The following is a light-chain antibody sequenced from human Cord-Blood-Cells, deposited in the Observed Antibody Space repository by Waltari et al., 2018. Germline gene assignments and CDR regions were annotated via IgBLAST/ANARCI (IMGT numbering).Light chain of an antibody. CDR2: EAS. Sequence: QSALTQPASVSGSPGQSITISCTGTSSDVGGYNYVSWYQQHPGKAPKLRIYEASNRPSGGSNRFAAAKSGNTASLTISGRQAEDEADYYCSSYTSSSTVLFGGGTKLTVL. J-gene: IGLJ2*01. V-gene: IGLV2-14*01. CDR3: SSYTSSSTVL. CDR1: SSDVGGYNY.